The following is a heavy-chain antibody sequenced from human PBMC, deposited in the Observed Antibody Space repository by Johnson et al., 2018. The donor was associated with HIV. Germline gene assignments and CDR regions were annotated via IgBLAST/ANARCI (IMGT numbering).Heavy chain of an antibody. CDR3: AKVYGCDYGDYYDAFDI. J-gene: IGHJ3*02. D-gene: IGHD4-17*01. V-gene: IGHV3-20*04. CDR1: GFTFDDYG. Sequence: MQLVESGGGVVRPGGSLRLSCAASGFTFDDYGMSWVRQAPGKGLEWVSGVNWNGGSTGYADSVRGRFSISRDKAKNSLYLQMNSLRAEDTAVYYCAKVYGCDYGDYYDAFDIWGQGTMVTVSS. CDR2: VNWNGGST.